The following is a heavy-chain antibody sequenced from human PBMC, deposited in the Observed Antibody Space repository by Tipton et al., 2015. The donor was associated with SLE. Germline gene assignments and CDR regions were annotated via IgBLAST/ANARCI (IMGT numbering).Heavy chain of an antibody. J-gene: IGHJ4*02. D-gene: IGHD2-8*01. V-gene: IGHV4-59*08. CDR2: IYYSGST. CDR1: GGSISSYY. Sequence: TLSLTCTVSGGSISSYYWNWFRQPPGKGLEWIGYIYYSGSTNYNPSLKSRLTLSLDTSKNQFSLKMISVTAADTAVYYCARRYGTSFDYWDQGTLVTVSS. CDR3: ARRYGTSFDY.